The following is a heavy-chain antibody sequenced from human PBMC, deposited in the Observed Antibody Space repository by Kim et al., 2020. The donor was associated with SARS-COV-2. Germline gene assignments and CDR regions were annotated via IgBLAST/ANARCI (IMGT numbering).Heavy chain of an antibody. J-gene: IGHJ4*02. V-gene: IGHV3-15*01. Sequence: GGSLRLSCAASGFTFSNAWMSWVRQAPGKGLEWVGRIKSKTDGGTTDYAAPVKGRFTISRDDSKNTLYLQMNSLKTEDTAVYYCTTEVYGSGSLEDYWGQGTLVSVSS. CDR2: IKSKTDGGTT. CDR3: TTEVYGSGSLEDY. CDR1: GFTFSNAW. D-gene: IGHD3-10*01.